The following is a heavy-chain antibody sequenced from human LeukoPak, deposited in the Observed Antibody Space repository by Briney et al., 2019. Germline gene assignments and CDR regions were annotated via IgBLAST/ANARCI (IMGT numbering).Heavy chain of an antibody. J-gene: IGHJ4*02. Sequence: GGSLRLSCAASGFTFSSYAMNWVRQAPGKGLEWVAFIRYDGSNKYHADSVKGRFTISRDNSKNTLYLQMNSLRAEDTAVYYCAREVSSGWYPFDYWGQGTLVTVSS. D-gene: IGHD6-19*01. CDR2: IRYDGSNK. CDR3: AREVSSGWYPFDY. CDR1: GFTFSSYA. V-gene: IGHV3-30*02.